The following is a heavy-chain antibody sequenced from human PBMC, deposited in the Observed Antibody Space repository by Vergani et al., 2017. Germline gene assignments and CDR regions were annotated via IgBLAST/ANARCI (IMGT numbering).Heavy chain of an antibody. CDR1: GGSISSRSYY. J-gene: IGHJ4*02. CDR3: ARHIWFAELRPISNSFDY. Sequence: QLQLQESGPGLVKPSETLSLTCTVSGGSISSRSYYWGWIRQPPGKGLEWIGSIYYSGSTYYNPSLKSRVTISVDTSKNQFSLKLNSVTAADTAVYYCARHIWFAELRPISNSFDYWGQGTLVTVSS. V-gene: IGHV4-39*01. D-gene: IGHD3-10*01. CDR2: IYYSGST.